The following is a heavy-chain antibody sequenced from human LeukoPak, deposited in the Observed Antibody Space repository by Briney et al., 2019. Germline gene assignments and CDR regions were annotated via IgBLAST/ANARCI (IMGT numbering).Heavy chain of an antibody. CDR1: GFTFSSYW. Sequence: PGGSLRLSCAASGFTFSSYWMSWVRQAPGKGLEWVANIKHDGGEKYYVDSVKGRFTISRDNAKNSLYLQMNSLRAEDTAVYYCARGPQGYCSSNSCSFDYWGQGTLVTVSS. CDR3: ARGPQGYCSSNSCSFDY. V-gene: IGHV3-7*01. J-gene: IGHJ4*02. D-gene: IGHD2-2*01. CDR2: IKHDGGEK.